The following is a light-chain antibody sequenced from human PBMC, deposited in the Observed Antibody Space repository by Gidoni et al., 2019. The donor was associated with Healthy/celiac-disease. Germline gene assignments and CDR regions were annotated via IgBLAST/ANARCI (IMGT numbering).Light chain of an antibody. CDR3: QQYGSSLWT. J-gene: IGKJ1*01. CDR1: QSVSSSY. V-gene: IGKV3-20*01. Sequence: EIVLTQSPGTLSFSPGERATLSCRASQSVSSSYLAWYQQKPGRAPRLLIYGASSRATGIPDRFSGSGSGTDFTLTISRLEPEDFAVYYCQQYGSSLWTFGQGTKVEIK. CDR2: GAS.